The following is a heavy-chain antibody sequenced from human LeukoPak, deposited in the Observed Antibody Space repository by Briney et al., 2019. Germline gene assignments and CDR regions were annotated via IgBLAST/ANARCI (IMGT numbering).Heavy chain of an antibody. Sequence: NPSQTLSLTCTVSGGSTSSGDYYWSWIRQPPGKGLEWIAYMYYSGSTYYNPSLKSRVTMSADTSKNQLSLKLSSVTAADTAVYYCARDRYDSVYNWFDPWGQGTLVTVSS. CDR2: MYYSGST. D-gene: IGHD3-22*01. V-gene: IGHV4-30-4*01. J-gene: IGHJ5*02. CDR1: GGSTSSGDYY. CDR3: ARDRYDSVYNWFDP.